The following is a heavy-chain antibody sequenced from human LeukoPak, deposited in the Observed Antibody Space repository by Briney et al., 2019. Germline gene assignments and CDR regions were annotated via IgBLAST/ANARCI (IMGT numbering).Heavy chain of an antibody. CDR3: AREGGSGWYYFDY. V-gene: IGHV3-53*01. CDR1: GLTVSRHY. CDR2: ISTGGTT. D-gene: IGHD6-19*01. Sequence: PGGSLRLSCVASGLTVSRHYMTWVRQAPGKGLEWLSVISTGGTTNYADSVKGRFTISRDNSKNMFYLQMNSLRAEDTAVYYCAREGGSGWYYFDYWGQGTLVTVSS. J-gene: IGHJ4*02.